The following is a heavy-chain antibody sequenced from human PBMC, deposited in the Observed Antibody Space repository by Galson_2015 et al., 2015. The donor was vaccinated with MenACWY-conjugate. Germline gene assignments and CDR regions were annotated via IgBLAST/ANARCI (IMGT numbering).Heavy chain of an antibody. CDR3: VKGQVYSSDALDT. J-gene: IGHJ3*02. V-gene: IGHV3-11*06. CDR1: GFTFSHYY. Sequence: SLRLSCAASGFTFSHYYMSWIRQAPGKGLEWVSYISSDSSSTNYADSVKGRFTISRDNSKNTLYLQKSSLRPEDTAVYYCVKGQVYSSDALDTWGQGTMVTVSS. CDR2: ISSDSSST. D-gene: IGHD1-26*01.